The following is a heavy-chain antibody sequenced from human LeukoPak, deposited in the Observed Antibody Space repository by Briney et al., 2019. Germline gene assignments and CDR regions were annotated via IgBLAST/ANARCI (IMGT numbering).Heavy chain of an antibody. Sequence: PGGSLRLSCAASGFTVSSNYMSWVRQAPGKGLEWVSVTYSNGRTYYADSVKGRFTISRDNSKNTLYLQMNSLRAEDTAVYYCARTRMDYGDLDYWGQGTLVTVSS. CDR2: TYSNGRT. CDR3: ARTRMDYGDLDY. D-gene: IGHD4-17*01. J-gene: IGHJ4*02. CDR1: GFTVSSNY. V-gene: IGHV3-53*01.